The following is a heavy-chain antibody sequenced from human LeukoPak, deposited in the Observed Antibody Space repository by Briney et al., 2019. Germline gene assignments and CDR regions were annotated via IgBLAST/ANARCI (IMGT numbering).Heavy chain of an antibody. D-gene: IGHD3-10*01. CDR1: GGSISSYY. V-gene: IGHV4-59*01. Sequence: PSETLSLPCTVSGGSISSYYWIWIRQPPGRGRGWIGYIYYSGSTNYNPSLTSRVTISVDTSKNQFSLKLSSVTAADTAVYYCARDSTYYYGSGSYSNFDYWGQGTLVTVPS. CDR3: ARDSTYYYGSGSYSNFDY. CDR2: IYYSGST. J-gene: IGHJ4*02.